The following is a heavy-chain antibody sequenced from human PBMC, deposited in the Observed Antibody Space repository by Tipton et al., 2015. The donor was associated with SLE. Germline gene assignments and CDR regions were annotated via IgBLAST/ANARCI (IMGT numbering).Heavy chain of an antibody. D-gene: IGHD3-16*01. CDR1: GFTVSSNY. J-gene: IGHJ2*01. V-gene: IGHV3-66*02. CDR2: VSSGGGTT. Sequence: SLRLSCAASGFTVSSNYMSWVRQAPGKGLEWVAVVSSGGGTTFYADSVKGRFTISRDNSRTTVYLQMNSLRSEDTALYYCAREARWGQWYFDLWGRGTLVTVSS. CDR3: AREARWGQWYFDL.